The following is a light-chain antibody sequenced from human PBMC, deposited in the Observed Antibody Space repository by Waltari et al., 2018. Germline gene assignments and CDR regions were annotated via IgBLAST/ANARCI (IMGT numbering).Light chain of an antibody. CDR3: QQYGSSILYT. J-gene: IGKJ2*01. CDR2: GAS. Sequence: VLTQSPGNLSLSPGERATLSCRASQSLTKRYLAWYQQKPGQAPRLLIYGASNRAAGIPDRFSGSGSGTDFTLTIDRLEPEDFAVYYCQQYGSSILYTFGQGTKLEIK. CDR1: QSLTKRY. V-gene: IGKV3-20*01.